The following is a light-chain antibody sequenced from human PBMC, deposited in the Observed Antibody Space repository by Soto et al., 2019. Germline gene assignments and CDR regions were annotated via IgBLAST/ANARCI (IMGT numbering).Light chain of an antibody. CDR1: QRVSSC. CDR3: QTPSNWTLT. CDR2: GAS. J-gene: IGKJ4*01. Sequence: EIVLTQSPATLSLSPGVRATLSCRASQRVSSCFACYQQKPGQARRLLVYGASNRAAGIPASVSGIGSGPDFPLTLRSLEPEDFAVYYCQTPSNWTLTFGGETRCISN. V-gene: IGKV3-11*01.